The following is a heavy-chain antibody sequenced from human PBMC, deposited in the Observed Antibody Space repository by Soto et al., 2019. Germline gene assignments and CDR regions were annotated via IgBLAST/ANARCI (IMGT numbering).Heavy chain of an antibody. CDR2: INPETGGT. V-gene: IGHV1-2*02. Sequence: ASVKVSCKASGYTFTGYYVHWVREAPGQGLEWMGWINPETGGTSYAQKFQGRVTLSRDTSINTAYLELSSLRFDHAAVYFCARERFQVISDGMDVWGQGTTVTVSS. CDR1: GYTFTGYY. D-gene: IGHD2-21*01. CDR3: ARERFQVISDGMDV. J-gene: IGHJ6*02.